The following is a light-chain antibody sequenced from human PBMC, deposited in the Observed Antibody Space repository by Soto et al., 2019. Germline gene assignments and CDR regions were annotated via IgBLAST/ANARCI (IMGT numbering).Light chain of an antibody. CDR3: QQYNNWQT. Sequence: EIVMTQAAATLSVSPEEKATLSCRASQSVSSNLAWYQQKPGQAPRLLIYGASTRATGIPARFSGSGSGTEFTLTISSLQSEDFAVYYCQQYNNWQTFGQGTKVDIK. J-gene: IGKJ1*01. CDR1: QSVSSN. CDR2: GAS. V-gene: IGKV3-15*01.